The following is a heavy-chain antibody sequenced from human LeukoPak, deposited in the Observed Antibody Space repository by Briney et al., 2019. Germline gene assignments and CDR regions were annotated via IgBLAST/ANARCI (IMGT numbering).Heavy chain of an antibody. CDR3: ARDSSSGWESDC. D-gene: IGHD6-19*01. Sequence: GGSLRLSCAASGFNLDDYGMSWVRQAPGKGLEWVSGINWNGGSTGYADSVKGRFTISRDNAKNSLYLQMSSLRVEDTALYHCARDSSSGWESDCWGQGTLVTVSS. CDR2: INWNGGST. CDR1: GFNLDDYG. V-gene: IGHV3-20*01. J-gene: IGHJ4*02.